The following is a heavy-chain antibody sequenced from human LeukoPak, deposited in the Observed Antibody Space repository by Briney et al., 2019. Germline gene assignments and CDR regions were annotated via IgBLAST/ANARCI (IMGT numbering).Heavy chain of an antibody. V-gene: IGHV1-18*01. CDR3: ARIGAVAGGGSDAFDI. CDR2: ISAYNGNT. D-gene: IGHD6-19*01. CDR1: GYTFTSYG. Sequence: ASVKVSCKASGYTFTSYGISWVRQAPGQGLEWMGRISAYNGNTNYAQKLQGRVTMTTDTSTSTAYMELRSLRSDDTAVYYCARIGAVAGGGSDAFDIWGQGTMVTVSS. J-gene: IGHJ3*02.